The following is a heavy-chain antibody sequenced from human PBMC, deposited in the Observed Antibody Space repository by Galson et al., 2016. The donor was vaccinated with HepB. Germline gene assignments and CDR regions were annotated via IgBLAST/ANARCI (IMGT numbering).Heavy chain of an antibody. CDR3: ARLRHSAYYFDY. V-gene: IGHV4-39*01. J-gene: IGHJ4*02. D-gene: IGHD3-22*01. CDR1: GGSISSPLYY. Sequence: ETLSLTCSVSGGSISSPLYYWGWIRQSPGKGLEWIANILHRGSTYYNPSLKSRVTISVDTSKNQFSLKLNSVTAADASVYFCARLRHSAYYFDYWGQGALVTVSS. CDR2: ILHRGST.